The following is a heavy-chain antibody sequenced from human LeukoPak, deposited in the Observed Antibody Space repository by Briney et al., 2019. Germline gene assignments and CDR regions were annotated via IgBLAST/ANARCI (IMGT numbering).Heavy chain of an antibody. J-gene: IGHJ4*02. CDR3: ARARRGWLPNFDY. Sequence: GGSLRLSCAASGFTFSSYAMSWVRQAPGKGLEWVSAISGICGSTYYADYVKGRFTISRDNSKNTLYLQMNSLRAEDTAVYYCARARRGWLPNFDYWGQGTLVTVSS. V-gene: IGHV3-23*01. D-gene: IGHD5-12*01. CDR1: GFTFSSYA. CDR2: ISGICGST.